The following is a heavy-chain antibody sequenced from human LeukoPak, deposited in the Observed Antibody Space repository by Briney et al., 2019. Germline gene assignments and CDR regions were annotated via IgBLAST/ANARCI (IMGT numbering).Heavy chain of an antibody. CDR3: AKEGTYCSSTSCYAYVEY. V-gene: IGHV3-21*04. Sequence: GGSLRLSCAASGFTFSSYSMNWVRQAPGKGLEWVSSISSSSSYIYYADSVKGRFTISRDNSKNTLFLQMNSLRAEDTAVYCCAKEGTYCSSTSCYAYVEYWGQGTLVTVSS. CDR1: GFTFSSYS. D-gene: IGHD2-2*01. CDR2: ISSSSSYI. J-gene: IGHJ4*02.